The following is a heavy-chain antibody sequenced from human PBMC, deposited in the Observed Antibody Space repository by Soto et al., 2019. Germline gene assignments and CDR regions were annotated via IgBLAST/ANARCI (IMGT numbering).Heavy chain of an antibody. CDR3: ARGVYDSSGYYSETYYFDY. V-gene: IGHV4-31*03. CDR1: GGSISSGGYY. D-gene: IGHD3-22*01. J-gene: IGHJ4*02. Sequence: QVQLQESGPGLVKPSQTLSLTCTVSGGSISSGGYYWSWIRQHPGKGLEWIGYIYYSGSTYYNPSRKSRVTISVDTSKNQFSLKLSSVTAADTAVYYCARGVYDSSGYYSETYYFDYWGQGTLVTVSS. CDR2: IYYSGST.